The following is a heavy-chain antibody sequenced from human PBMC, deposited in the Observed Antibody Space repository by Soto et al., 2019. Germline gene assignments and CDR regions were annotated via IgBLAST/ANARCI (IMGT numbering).Heavy chain of an antibody. CDR1: GFTFNNYG. V-gene: IGHV3-30*18. D-gene: IGHD6-13*01. Sequence: QVQLVESGGGVVQPGRSLRLSCAASGFTFNNYGMHWARQAPGKGLEWVAAISNDGSDKYYADSVKGRLTISRDNCKNTVFLQMSSLRAEDTAVYYCAKDQARAASHGIDWGQGTMVTVSS. CDR3: AKDQARAASHGID. CDR2: ISNDGSDK. J-gene: IGHJ3*01.